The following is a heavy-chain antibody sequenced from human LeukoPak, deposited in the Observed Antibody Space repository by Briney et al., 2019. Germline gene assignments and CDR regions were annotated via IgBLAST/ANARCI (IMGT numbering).Heavy chain of an antibody. CDR3: AKEIYGDSTGGRFQH. CDR1: GFTFSSYA. J-gene: IGHJ1*01. V-gene: IGHV3-23*01. Sequence: GGSLRLSCAASGFTFSSYAMSWVRQAPGKGLEWVSVMSGSGGSTYYADSAKGRFTISRDNSKNTLYLQMNSLRAEDTAVYYCAKEIYGDSTGGRFQHWGQGTLVTVSS. D-gene: IGHD4-17*01. CDR2: MSGSGGST.